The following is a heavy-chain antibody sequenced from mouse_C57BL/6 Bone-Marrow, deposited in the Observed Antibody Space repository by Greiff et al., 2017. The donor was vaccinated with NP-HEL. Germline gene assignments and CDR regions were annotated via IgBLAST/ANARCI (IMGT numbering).Heavy chain of an antibody. CDR3: ASGTTVVATSDY. J-gene: IGHJ2*01. D-gene: IGHD1-1*01. CDR1: GFNIKDYY. Sequence: EVKVVESGAELVKPGASVKLSCTASGFNIKDYYMHWVKQRTEQGLEWIGRIDPEDGETKYAPKFQGKATITADTSSNTAYLQLSSLTSEDTAVYYCASGTTVVATSDYWGQGTTLTVSS. V-gene: IGHV14-2*01. CDR2: IDPEDGET.